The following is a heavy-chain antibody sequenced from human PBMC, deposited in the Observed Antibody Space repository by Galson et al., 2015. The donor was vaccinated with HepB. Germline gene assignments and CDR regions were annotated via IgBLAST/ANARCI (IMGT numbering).Heavy chain of an antibody. V-gene: IGHV3-66*02. CDR3: ARDFRYSHGYHHYYYYGMDV. CDR2: IHRGGST. Sequence: SLRLSCAASGFTASNNYMSWVRQAPGKGLEWVSGIHRGGSTYYADSVKGRFTISRDNSKNTLYLQMNSLKTEDTAVYYCARDFRYSHGYHHYYYYGMDVWGQGTTFTVSS. D-gene: IGHD5-18*01. CDR1: GFTASNNY. J-gene: IGHJ6*02.